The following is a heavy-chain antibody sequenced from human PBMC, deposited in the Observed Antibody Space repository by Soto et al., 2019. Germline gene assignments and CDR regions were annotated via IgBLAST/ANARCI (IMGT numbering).Heavy chain of an antibody. V-gene: IGHV3-53*04. Sequence: GGSLRLSCAASGFTVSSNYMSWVRQAPGKGLEWVSVIYSGGSTYYADSVKGRFTISRHNSKNTLYLQMNSLRAEDTDVYYCASHAVGYYYDSSGYALDYWGQGTLVTVSS. J-gene: IGHJ4*02. CDR1: GFTVSSNY. CDR2: IYSGGST. D-gene: IGHD3-22*01. CDR3: ASHAVGYYYDSSGYALDY.